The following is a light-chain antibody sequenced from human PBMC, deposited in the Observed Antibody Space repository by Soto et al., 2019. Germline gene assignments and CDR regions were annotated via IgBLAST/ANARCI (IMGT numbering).Light chain of an antibody. V-gene: IGLV2-8*01. Sequence: QSALTQPPSASGSPGQSVTISCTGTSSDVGGYNYVSWYQQHPGKAPKLMIYEVSQRPSGVPDRFSGSKSGNTASLTVSGLQAEDVADYYCSSYAGTDNLVFGGGTNLTVL. CDR1: SSDVGGYNY. J-gene: IGLJ2*01. CDR3: SSYAGTDNLV. CDR2: EVS.